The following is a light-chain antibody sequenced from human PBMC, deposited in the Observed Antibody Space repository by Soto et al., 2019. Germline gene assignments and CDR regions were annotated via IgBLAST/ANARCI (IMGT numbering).Light chain of an antibody. J-gene: IGKJ2*01. CDR3: LHQNGYHPV. Sequence: DIQMNQSPSSLSASVGDRVTITCRSSQDITYDFAWYQQKGGRAPKRLKSLASRLASGVPSRFIGSGAGSEFALTFSSLQPEGCAPYYFLHQNGYHPVFGQGTTREIK. CDR2: LAS. V-gene: IGKV1-17*01. CDR1: QDITYD.